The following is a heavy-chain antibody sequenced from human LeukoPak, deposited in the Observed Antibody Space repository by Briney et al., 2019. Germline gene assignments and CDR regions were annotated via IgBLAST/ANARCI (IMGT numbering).Heavy chain of an antibody. CDR2: IHYSGST. Sequence: PSETLSLTCTVSGGSMSSGNYSWAWIRQPPGKGLEWIGTIHYSGSTYYTPSLESRVTISVDSSRNQFSLKLSSVTAADTAVYYCARRSTSGYYYFDYWGQGSRVTVSA. CDR3: ARRSTSGYYYFDY. CDR1: GGSMSSGNYS. D-gene: IGHD3-22*01. J-gene: IGHJ4*02. V-gene: IGHV4-39*01.